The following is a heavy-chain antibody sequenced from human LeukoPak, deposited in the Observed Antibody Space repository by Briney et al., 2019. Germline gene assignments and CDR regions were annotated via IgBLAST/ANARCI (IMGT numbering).Heavy chain of an antibody. J-gene: IGHJ4*02. Sequence: ASVKVSCKASGYTFTGYYMHWVRQAPGQGLEWMGWINPNSGGTNYAQKFQGRVTMTRDTSISTAYMELSRLRSDDTAVYYCATTDRPFGELQSMPFDYWGQGTLVTVSS. V-gene: IGHV1-2*02. CDR1: GYTFTGYY. CDR3: ATTDRPFGELQSMPFDY. D-gene: IGHD3-10*01. CDR2: INPNSGGT.